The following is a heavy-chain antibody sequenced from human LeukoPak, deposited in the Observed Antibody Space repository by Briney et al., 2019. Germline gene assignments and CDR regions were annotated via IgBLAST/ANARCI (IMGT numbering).Heavy chain of an antibody. CDR1: GYTFTGYY. CDR3: ARDASGSGWYVIDY. Sequence: ASVKVSCKASGYTFTGYYMHWVRQAPGQGLVWMGWINPNSGGTNYAQKFQGRVTMTRDTSISTAYMELSRLRSDDTAVYYCARDASGSGWYVIDYWGQGTLVTVSS. V-gene: IGHV1-2*02. CDR2: INPNSGGT. J-gene: IGHJ4*02. D-gene: IGHD6-19*01.